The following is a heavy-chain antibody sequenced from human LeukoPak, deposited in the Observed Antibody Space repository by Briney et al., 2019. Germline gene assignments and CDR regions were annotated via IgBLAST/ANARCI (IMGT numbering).Heavy chain of an antibody. Sequence: GGSLRLSCAASGFTFRDFGMHWVRQAPGKGLEWVAFIRNDGSKDYYPDSVKGRFTISRDNSRTTLYLQMHSLRIEGTAVYYCVRGGSSSHNWFDPWGQGILVTVSS. D-gene: IGHD6-13*01. CDR3: VRGGSSSHNWFDP. V-gene: IGHV3-30*02. CDR2: IRNDGSKD. CDR1: GFTFRDFG. J-gene: IGHJ5*02.